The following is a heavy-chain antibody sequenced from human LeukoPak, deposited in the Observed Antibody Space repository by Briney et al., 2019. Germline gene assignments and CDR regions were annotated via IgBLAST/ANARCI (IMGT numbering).Heavy chain of an antibody. CDR2: FSSGGGIT. D-gene: IGHD2-8*01. V-gene: IGHV3-23*01. J-gene: IGHJ4*02. CDR1: GFDFSSYA. Sequence: PGGSLRLSCAASGFDFSSYAMIWVRQAPGKGLEWVSTFSSGGGITYYADSVKGRFTISRDNSKNTLYLQMNTLRAEDTAVYYCARVWPCSNGVCPDVFDYWGQGTLVTVSS. CDR3: ARVWPCSNGVCPDVFDY.